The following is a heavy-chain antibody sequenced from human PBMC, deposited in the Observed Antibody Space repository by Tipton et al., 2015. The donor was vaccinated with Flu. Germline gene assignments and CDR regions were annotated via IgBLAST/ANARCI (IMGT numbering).Heavy chain of an antibody. Sequence: GSLRLSCAASGFTFSSHSMNWVRQAPGKGLEWVSYISSSSSTTYYADSVKGRFTISRDNAKNSLYLQMNSLRAEDTAVYYCARESTVWAARLDYWGQGTLVTVSS. CDR1: GFTFSSHS. CDR3: ARESTVWAARLDY. CDR2: ISSSSSTT. J-gene: IGHJ4*02. D-gene: IGHD3-16*01. V-gene: IGHV3-48*01.